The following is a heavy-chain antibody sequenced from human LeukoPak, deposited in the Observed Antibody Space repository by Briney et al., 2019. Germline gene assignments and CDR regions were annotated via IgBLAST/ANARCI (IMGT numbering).Heavy chain of an antibody. Sequence: SETLSLTCTVSGGSISSYYWSWIRQPPGKGLEWIGYIYYSGSTNYNPSLKSRVTISVDTSKIQFSLKLSSVTAADTAVYYCARIKKGYDSSGYYHSANWFDPWGQGTLVTVSS. CDR2: IYYSGST. CDR3: ARIKKGYDSSGYYHSANWFDP. J-gene: IGHJ5*02. V-gene: IGHV4-59*01. CDR1: GGSISSYY. D-gene: IGHD3-22*01.